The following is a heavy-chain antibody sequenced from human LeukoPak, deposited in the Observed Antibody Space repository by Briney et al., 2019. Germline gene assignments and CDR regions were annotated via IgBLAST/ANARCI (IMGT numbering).Heavy chain of an antibody. CDR2: IKSKADGETI. J-gene: IGHJ4*02. CDR1: GFTFTNAW. CDR3: STLTSRGLSDS. D-gene: IGHD1-20*01. V-gene: IGHV3-15*07. Sequence: GGSLRLSCAASGFTFTNAWMNWVRQAPGKGLERVGRIKSKADGETIDYAAPVKGRFTFSRDDSKNMLYLQMNSLKSEDTAVYYCSTLTSRGLSDSWGQGTLVTVSS.